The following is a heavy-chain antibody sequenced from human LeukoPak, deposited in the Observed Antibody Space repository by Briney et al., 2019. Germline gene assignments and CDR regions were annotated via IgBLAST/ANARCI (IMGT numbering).Heavy chain of an antibody. CDR1: GFTFSSYS. CDR3: ARELDYYYYMDV. CDR2: ISSSSSTI. J-gene: IGHJ6*03. V-gene: IGHV3-48*01. Sequence: GGSLRLSCAASGFTFSSYSMNWVRQAPGKGLEWVSSISSSSSTIYYADSVKGRFTISRDNAKNSLYLQMNSLRAEDTAVYYCARELDYYYYMDVWGKGTTVTVSS.